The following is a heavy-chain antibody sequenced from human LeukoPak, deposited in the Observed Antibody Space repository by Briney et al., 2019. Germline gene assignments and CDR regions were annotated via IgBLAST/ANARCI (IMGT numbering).Heavy chain of an antibody. V-gene: IGHV4-59*12. CDR2: IYYSGYT. D-gene: IGHD2-15*01. CDR3: ARGTIIVVVVAATPEYTGFDY. J-gene: IGHJ4*02. Sequence: SETLSLTCTVSGGSISSYYWSWIRQPPGKGLEWIGCIYYSGYTNYKSSLKSRVTISVDTSKNQSSLKLSSVTAADTAVYYCARGTIIVVVVAATPEYTGFDYWGQGTLVAVSS. CDR1: GGSISSYY.